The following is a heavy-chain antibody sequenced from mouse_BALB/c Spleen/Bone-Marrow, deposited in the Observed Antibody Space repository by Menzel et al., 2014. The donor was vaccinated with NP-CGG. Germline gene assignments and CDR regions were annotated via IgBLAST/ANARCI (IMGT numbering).Heavy chain of an antibody. CDR3: AFYYYGSSLFAY. CDR2: IDPANGNT. V-gene: IGHV14-3*02. CDR1: GLNIKDTY. J-gene: IGHJ3*01. D-gene: IGHD1-1*01. Sequence: VQLKESGAELVRPGASVKLSCTASGLNIKDTYMHWVKQRPEQGLEWIGRIDPANGNTKYDPKFQGKATITADTSSNTAYLQLSSLTSEDPAVYYCAFYYYGSSLFAYWGQGTLVTVSA.